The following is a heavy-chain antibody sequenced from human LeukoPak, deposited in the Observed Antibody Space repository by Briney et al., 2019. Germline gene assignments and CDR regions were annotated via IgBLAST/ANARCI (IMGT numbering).Heavy chain of an antibody. J-gene: IGHJ4*02. Sequence: SVTLSLPCTVSVGSLSSYYGSWMRQPPGRGLVCVGFIYYTGSTTNNLSFKSGFTISVDTSTDQFSLKLTSVTAADTAVYYCARVKAVRFRGTLRGTHSDYWGQGTLVTVSS. CDR1: VGSLSSYY. CDR3: ARVKAVRFRGTLRGTHSDY. D-gene: IGHD3-10*01. CDR2: IYYTGST. V-gene: IGHV4-59*01.